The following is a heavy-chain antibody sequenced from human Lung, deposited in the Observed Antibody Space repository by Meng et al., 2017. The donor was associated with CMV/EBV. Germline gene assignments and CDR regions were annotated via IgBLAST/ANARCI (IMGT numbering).Heavy chain of an antibody. D-gene: IGHD6-19*01. J-gene: IGHJ4*02. CDR2: ININTGNP. V-gene: IGHV7-4-1*01. CDR1: GYTLTSSV. CDR3: ARGNGWRFDY. Sequence: LVHVRVKLKKPGDSGKVPCRAAGYTLTSSVMNWVRHAPGQGLEWMGWININTGNPTYAQGFTGRFVFSLDTSVSTAYLQIDSLKADDTAVYYCARGNGWRFDYWGQGTLVTVSS.